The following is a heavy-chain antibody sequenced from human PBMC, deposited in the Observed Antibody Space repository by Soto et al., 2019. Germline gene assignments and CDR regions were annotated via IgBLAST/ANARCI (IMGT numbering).Heavy chain of an antibody. CDR1: GGSVSSGSYY. D-gene: IGHD1-26*01. Sequence: QVQLQESGPGLVKPSETLSFTCTVSGGSVSSGSYYWSWIRQPPGKGLEWIGYIYYSGSTNYNPSLKSRVTISVDTSKNQFSLKLSSVTAADTAVYYCARNPRQWELLGWFDPWGQGTLVTVSS. CDR3: ARNPRQWELLGWFDP. CDR2: IYYSGST. V-gene: IGHV4-61*01. J-gene: IGHJ5*02.